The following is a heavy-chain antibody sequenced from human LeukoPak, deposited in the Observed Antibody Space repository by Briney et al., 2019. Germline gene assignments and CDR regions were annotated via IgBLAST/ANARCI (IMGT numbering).Heavy chain of an antibody. CDR2: ISSNGATT. J-gene: IGHJ4*02. CDR1: GFTFSGYA. V-gene: IGHV3-64*05. D-gene: IGHD3-16*01. CDR3: VKIVMAGGYFDY. Sequence: GGSLRLSCSASGFTFSGYAMHWVRQAPGKGLEYVSAISSNGATTYYADSVKGRFTISRDNSKNTLYFQMSSLRPEDTAVYYCVKIVMAGGYFDYWGQGTLVTVSS.